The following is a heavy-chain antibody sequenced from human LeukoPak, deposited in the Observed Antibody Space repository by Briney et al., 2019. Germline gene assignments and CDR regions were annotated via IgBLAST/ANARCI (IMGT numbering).Heavy chain of an antibody. CDR2: IYPGDSDT. Sequence: GESLKISCKASGYSFTNYWLGWVRQMPGKGLEWMGIIYPGDSDTRYSPSFQGQVTISADKFISTAYLQWSSLTASDTAMYYCARPAYSGRSDGFDIWGQGTMVTVSS. D-gene: IGHD1-26*01. J-gene: IGHJ3*02. CDR1: GYSFTNYW. CDR3: ARPAYSGRSDGFDI. V-gene: IGHV5-51*01.